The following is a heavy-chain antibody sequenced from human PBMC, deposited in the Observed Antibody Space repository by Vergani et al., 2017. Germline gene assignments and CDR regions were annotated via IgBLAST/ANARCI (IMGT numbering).Heavy chain of an antibody. CDR2: LYHSGST. D-gene: IGHD4-17*01. J-gene: IGHJ4*02. CDR3: ARGNDYGDVDY. CDR1: GVSINSCGYS. V-gene: IGHV4-30-2*01. Sequence: QLQLQESGSGLVKPSQTLSLTCAVSGVSINSCGYSWSWIRQPPGKGLEWIGYLYHSGSTYSNPSLTSRVSISVDMSKNQFSLKLSSVTAADTAVYYCARGNDYGDVDYWGQGTLVTVSS.